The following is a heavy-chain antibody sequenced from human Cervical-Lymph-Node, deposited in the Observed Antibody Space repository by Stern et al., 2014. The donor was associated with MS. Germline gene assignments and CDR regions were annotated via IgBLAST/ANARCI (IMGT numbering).Heavy chain of an antibody. CDR2: ISWNSGSI. Sequence: EVQLVQSGGGLVQPGMSLRLSCAASGFTFDDYAMHWVRQAPGKGLEWVSGISWNSGSIGYADSVTGRFTISRDNAKNSLYLQMNSLRAEDTALYYCAYANRQFQLLSAFDYWGQGTLVTVSS. D-gene: IGHD2-2*01. J-gene: IGHJ4*02. V-gene: IGHV3-9*01. CDR3: AYANRQFQLLSAFDY. CDR1: GFTFDDYA.